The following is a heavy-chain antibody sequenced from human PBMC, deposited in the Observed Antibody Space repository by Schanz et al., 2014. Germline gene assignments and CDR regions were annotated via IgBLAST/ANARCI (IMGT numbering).Heavy chain of an antibody. CDR3: ARTIAYGGSSGYFDY. D-gene: IGHD4-17*01. CDR2: INLSGGST. V-gene: IGHV1-46*03. Sequence: QVQLVQSGAELRKPGTSVKVSCKASGYTFTSYSMHWVRQAPGQGLEWMGIINLSGGSTNYAQKFQGRVTVTRDTSTSTVYMELNSLRSEDTAVYYCARTIAYGGSSGYFDYWGQGTLVAVSS. CDR1: GYTFTSYS. J-gene: IGHJ4*02.